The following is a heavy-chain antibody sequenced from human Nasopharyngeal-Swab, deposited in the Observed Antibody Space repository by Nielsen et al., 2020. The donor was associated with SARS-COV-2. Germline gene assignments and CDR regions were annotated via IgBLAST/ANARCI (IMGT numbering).Heavy chain of an antibody. CDR2: ISYDGSNK. CDR3: AKDRRMYSNYYSSFDY. V-gene: IGHV3-30*18. J-gene: IGHJ4*02. D-gene: IGHD4-11*01. CDR1: GFTFSSYG. Sequence: GESLKISCAASGFTFSSYGMHWVRQAPGKGLEWVAVISYDGSNKYYADSVKGRFTITRDNSKNTLYLQMNSLRAEDTAVYYCAKDRRMYSNYYSSFDYWGQGTLVTVSS.